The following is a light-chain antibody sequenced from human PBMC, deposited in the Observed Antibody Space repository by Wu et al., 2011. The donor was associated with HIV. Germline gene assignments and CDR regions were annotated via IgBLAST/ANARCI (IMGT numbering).Light chain of an antibody. J-gene: IGKJ4*01. V-gene: IGKV3-11*01. CDR2: DAS. CDR3: QQRSNWPLT. CDR1: QSVSSY. Sequence: PGERATLSCRASQSVSSYLAWYQQKPGQAPRLLIYDASNRATGIPARFSGSGSGTDFTLTISSLEPEDFAVYYCQQRSNWPLTFGGGTKGGDQ.